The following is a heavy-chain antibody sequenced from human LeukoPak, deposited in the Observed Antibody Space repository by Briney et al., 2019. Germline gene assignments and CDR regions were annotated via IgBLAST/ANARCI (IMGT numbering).Heavy chain of an antibody. CDR1: GGSISSSSYY. CDR3: ARVKNVLRLNAFDI. V-gene: IGHV4-39*07. Sequence: SETLSLTCTVSGGSISSSSYYWGWIRQPPGKGLEWIGEINHSGSTNYNPSLKSRVTISVDTSKNQFSLKLSSVTAADTAVYYCARVKNVLRLNAFDIWGQGTMVTVSS. J-gene: IGHJ3*02. CDR2: INHSGST. D-gene: IGHD3-3*01.